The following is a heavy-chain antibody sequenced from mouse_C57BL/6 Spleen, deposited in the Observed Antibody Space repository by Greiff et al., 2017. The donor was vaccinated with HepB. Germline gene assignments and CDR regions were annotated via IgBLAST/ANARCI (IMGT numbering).Heavy chain of an antibody. D-gene: IGHD2-9*01. CDR2: INPGSGGT. V-gene: IGHV1-54*01. J-gene: IGHJ4*01. Sequence: VKLMESGAELVRPGTSVKVSCKASGYAFTNYLIEWVKQRLGQGLEWIGVINPGSGGTNYNEKFKGKATLTADKSSSTAYMQLSSLTSEDSAVYFCASPTMFTGGGAMDYWGQGTSVTVSS. CDR1: GYAFTNYL. CDR3: ASPTMFTGGGAMDY.